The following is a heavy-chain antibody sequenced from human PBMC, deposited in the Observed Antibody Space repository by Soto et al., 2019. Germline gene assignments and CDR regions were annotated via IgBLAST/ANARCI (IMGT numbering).Heavy chain of an antibody. V-gene: IGHV3-7*05. J-gene: IGHJ4*02. CDR2: IKQDGREK. D-gene: IGHD6-19*01. CDR1: GFTFNNYW. Sequence: GGSLRLSCAASGFTFNNYWMSWVRQAPGKGLECVANIKQDGREKYYVDSVKGRFTISRDNAKNSLFLQMDSLRAEDTAVYYGARQGIAVAESYFDYWGQGTLVTVSS. CDR3: ARQGIAVAESYFDY.